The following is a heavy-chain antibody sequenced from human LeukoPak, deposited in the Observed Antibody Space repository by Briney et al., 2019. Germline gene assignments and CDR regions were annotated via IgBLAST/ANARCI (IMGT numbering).Heavy chain of an antibody. V-gene: IGHV3-11*01. CDR2: INSDSTTL. CDR1: GFKFSDHY. Sequence: GGSLRLSCAASGFKFSDHYMSWIRQAPGKGLEGVAYINSDSTTLYYADSVKGRFTVSRDNAKSSLYLHMNSLGVDDTAVYYCARLRGLIDHWGQGALVTVSS. D-gene: IGHD3-10*01. CDR3: ARLRGLIDH. J-gene: IGHJ4*02.